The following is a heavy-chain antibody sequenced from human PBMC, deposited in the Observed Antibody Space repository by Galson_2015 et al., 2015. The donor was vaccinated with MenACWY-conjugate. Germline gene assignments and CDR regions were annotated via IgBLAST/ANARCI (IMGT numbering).Heavy chain of an antibody. CDR2: IEADGSFS. Sequence: SLRLSCAASGFTFNNYWVHWVRQPPGKGLEWISYIEADGSFSNYADSVKGRFTISTDNAKNMVYLQMDGLGDEDTAVYFCARDNNWSFDSWGQGTLVTVSS. D-gene: IGHD1-1*01. CDR3: ARDNNWSFDS. V-gene: IGHV3-74*01. CDR1: GFTFNNYW. J-gene: IGHJ4*02.